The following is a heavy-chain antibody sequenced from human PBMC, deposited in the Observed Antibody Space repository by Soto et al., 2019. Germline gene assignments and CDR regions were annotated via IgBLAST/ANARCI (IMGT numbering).Heavy chain of an antibody. Sequence: QLVESGGGLVQPGRSLTLSCSASGFMFNDYGMNWVRQAPGKGLEWIAYINWNSRTLYYADSVRGRFTISRDNAEWSLYLQMNSLREDDTAVYYCARNYPNYGDYYFDFWGQGTLVAVSS. CDR2: INWNSRTL. D-gene: IGHD4-17*01. J-gene: IGHJ4*02. CDR1: GFMFNDYG. CDR3: ARNYPNYGDYYFDF. V-gene: IGHV3-48*02.